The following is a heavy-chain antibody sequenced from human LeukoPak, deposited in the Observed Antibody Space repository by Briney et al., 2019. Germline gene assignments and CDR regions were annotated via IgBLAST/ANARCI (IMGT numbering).Heavy chain of an antibody. D-gene: IGHD6-19*01. CDR1: GFTFSSYA. V-gene: IGHV3-30*04. CDR3: ARDGGWYFDY. CDR2: ISYDGSNK. Sequence: GGSLRLSCAASGFTFSSYAMHWVRQAPGKGLEWVAVISYDGSNKYYADSVKGRFTISRDNSKHTLYLQMNSLRAEDTAVYYCARDGGWYFDYWGQGTLVTVSS. J-gene: IGHJ4*02.